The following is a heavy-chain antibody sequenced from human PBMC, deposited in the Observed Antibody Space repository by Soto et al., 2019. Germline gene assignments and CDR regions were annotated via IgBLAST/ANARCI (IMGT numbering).Heavy chain of an antibody. CDR1: GDSIRIADYF. J-gene: IGHJ4*02. CDR3: ARWGPNSSYGGWVGY. CDR2: IYYSGRT. V-gene: IGHV4-39*01. D-gene: IGHD4-17*01. Sequence: SETLSLTCTVSGDSIRIADYFWGWIRQPPGKGLDWIGSIYYSGRTYYNLSLKSRVTISIDTSRSQFSLTLNSVTAADTAVYYCARWGPNSSYGGWVGYWGQGTLVTVSS.